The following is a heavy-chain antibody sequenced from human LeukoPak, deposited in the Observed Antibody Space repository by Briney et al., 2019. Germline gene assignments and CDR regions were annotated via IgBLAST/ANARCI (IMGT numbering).Heavy chain of an antibody. V-gene: IGHV3-48*03. CDR1: GFTFSSYE. CDR3: ARDTGYFDY. D-gene: IGHD4-17*01. CDR2: ISSSGSTI. Sequence: GGSLRLSCAASGFTFSSYEMNWVRRAPGKGLEWVSYISSSGSTIYYADSVKGRFTISRDNAKNSLYLQMNSLRAEDTAVYYCARDTGYFDYWGQGTLVTVSS. J-gene: IGHJ4*02.